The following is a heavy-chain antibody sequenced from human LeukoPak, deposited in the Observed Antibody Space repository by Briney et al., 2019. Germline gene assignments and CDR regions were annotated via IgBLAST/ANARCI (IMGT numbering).Heavy chain of an antibody. CDR3: ARGYYYFTY. Sequence: ADPLSLTCTVSGDSINRYYWSWLRQPPGKGLEWIGYIYYSGSTNYNPSLKSRVTISVDTSKNQFSLKLSSVTAADTAVYYCARGYYYFTYWGRGTLVTVSS. J-gene: IGHJ4*02. CDR1: GDSINRYY. V-gene: IGHV4-59*07. CDR2: IYYSGST. D-gene: IGHD3-22*01.